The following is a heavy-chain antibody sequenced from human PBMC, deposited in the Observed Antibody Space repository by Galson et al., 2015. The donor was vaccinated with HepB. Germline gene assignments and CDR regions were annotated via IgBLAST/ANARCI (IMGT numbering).Heavy chain of an antibody. J-gene: IGHJ4*02. D-gene: IGHD1-1*01. CDR1: GLTISDYG. V-gene: IGHV3-23*01. CDR3: AVNMKRGTSDY. CDR2: IGSSGRT. Sequence: SLRLSCAAAGLTISDYGIDWVRQPPGKGLEWVSGIGSSGRTYYTDSVKGRFIISRDNSKNTVFLQMNSLRAEDTAEYFCAVNMKRGTSDYWGQGTRVTVSS.